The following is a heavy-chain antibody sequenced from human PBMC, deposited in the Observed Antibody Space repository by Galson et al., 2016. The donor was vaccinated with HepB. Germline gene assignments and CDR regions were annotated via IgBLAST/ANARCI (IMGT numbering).Heavy chain of an antibody. Sequence: SETLSLTCAVYGGSFSSYYWNWIRQPPGKGLEWIGEINLSGNTNYNPSLKSRVSISLDTSKNQFSLRLGFVTAADTGVYYCARVQKGVVVTWFYYYMDVWGQGTTVTVSS. CDR2: INLSGNT. V-gene: IGHV4-34*01. CDR3: ARVQKGVVVTWFYYYMDV. CDR1: GGSFSSYY. J-gene: IGHJ6*03. D-gene: IGHD2-21*02.